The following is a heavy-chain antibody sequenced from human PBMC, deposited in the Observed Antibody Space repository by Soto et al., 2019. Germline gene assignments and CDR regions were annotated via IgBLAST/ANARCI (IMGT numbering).Heavy chain of an antibody. D-gene: IGHD2-15*01. CDR2: IHTTGST. CDR3: ARHLPSLRIDALDV. Sequence: QLQLHESGPGLVTPLETLSLTCTVSGASISSGRYYWAWIRQPPGKGLEWVATIHTTGSTYYKPSLESRIALSIDTSKNHFSLRLTSVTAADTAVYYCARHLPSLRIDALDVWGQGTSVTVSS. CDR1: GASISSGRYY. J-gene: IGHJ6*02. V-gene: IGHV4-39*01.